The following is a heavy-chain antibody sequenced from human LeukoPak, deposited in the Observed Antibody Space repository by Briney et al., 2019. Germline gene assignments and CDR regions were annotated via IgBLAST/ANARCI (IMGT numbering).Heavy chain of an antibody. J-gene: IGHJ4*02. CDR1: GFTFSGYA. V-gene: IGHV3-23*01. D-gene: IGHD3-22*01. Sequence: PGRSLRLSCAASGFTFSGYAMSWVRQAPGKGLEWVSVISSSGGSTYYADSVKGRFTISRDNSKNTLYLQMNSLRAEDTAVYYCAKLYYYDSSGKGEYYFDYWGQGTLVTVSS. CDR3: AKLYYYDSSGKGEYYFDY. CDR2: ISSSGGST.